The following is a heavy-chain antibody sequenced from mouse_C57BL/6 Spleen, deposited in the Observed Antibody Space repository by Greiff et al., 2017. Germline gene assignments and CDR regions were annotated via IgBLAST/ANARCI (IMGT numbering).Heavy chain of an antibody. J-gene: IGHJ1*03. V-gene: IGHV5-6*01. D-gene: IGHD1-1*01. CDR2: ISSGGSYT. CDR3: ARHADYGSSYWYFDV. Sequence: EVQGVESGGDLVKPGGSLKLSCAASGFTFSSYGMSWVRQTPDKRLGWVATISSGGSYTYYPDSVKGRFTISRDNAKNTLYLQMSSLKSEDTAMYYCARHADYGSSYWYFDVWGTGTTVTVSS. CDR1: GFTFSSYG.